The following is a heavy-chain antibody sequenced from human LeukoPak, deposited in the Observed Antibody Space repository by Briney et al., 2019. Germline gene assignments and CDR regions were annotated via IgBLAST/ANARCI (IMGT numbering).Heavy chain of an antibody. Sequence: GGSLRLSCAAAGLTFSSYWMHWVRQAPGKGLVWVSRINTDGSSTSYADSVKGRFTISRDNAKNTLYLQMNSLRAEDTAVYYCARAGEYSSSWYSDFDYWGQGTLVTVSS. V-gene: IGHV3-74*01. J-gene: IGHJ4*02. CDR2: INTDGSST. D-gene: IGHD6-13*01. CDR1: GLTFSSYW. CDR3: ARAGEYSSSWYSDFDY.